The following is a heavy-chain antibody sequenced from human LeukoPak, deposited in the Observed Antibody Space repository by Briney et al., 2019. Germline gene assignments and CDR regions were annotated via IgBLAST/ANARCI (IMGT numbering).Heavy chain of an antibody. D-gene: IGHD4-17*01. Sequence: NSSETLSLTCTVSDGSVPSYYWSWIRQPPGKGLEWIGEINRSGSIYYNPSLKSRVTISVDTSKNQFSLKISSVTAADTAVYYCALGDNYGDYEVDYWGQGTLVTVSS. CDR1: DGSVPSYY. CDR3: ALGDNYGDYEVDY. V-gene: IGHV4-34*01. J-gene: IGHJ4*02. CDR2: INRSGSI.